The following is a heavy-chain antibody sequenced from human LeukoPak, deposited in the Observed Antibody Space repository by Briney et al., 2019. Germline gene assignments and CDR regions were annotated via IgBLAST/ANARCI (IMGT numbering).Heavy chain of an antibody. D-gene: IGHD6-19*01. Sequence: PGRSLRLSCAASGFTFSSYAMHWVRQAPGKGLEWVAVISYDGTNKYYADSVKGRFTLSRDNSENTLYLQMNSLRAEDTAVYYCARGAQQWQWPPPHFDYWGQGTLVTVSS. V-gene: IGHV3-30*04. CDR2: ISYDGTNK. CDR1: GFTFSSYA. J-gene: IGHJ4*02. CDR3: ARGAQQWQWPPPHFDY.